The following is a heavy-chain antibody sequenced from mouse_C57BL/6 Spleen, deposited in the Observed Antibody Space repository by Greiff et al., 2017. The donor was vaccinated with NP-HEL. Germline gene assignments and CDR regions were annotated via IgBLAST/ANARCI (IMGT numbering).Heavy chain of an antibody. CDR1: GFNIKDDY. J-gene: IGHJ1*03. V-gene: IGHV14-4*01. CDR2: IDPENGDT. CDR3: TYYYGSSPWYFDV. Sequence: EVQRVESGAELVRPGASVKLSCTASGFNIKDDYMHWVKQRPEQGLEWIGWIDPENGDTEYASKFQGKATITADTSSNTAYLQLSSLTSEDTAVYYCTYYYGSSPWYFDVWGTGTTVTVSS. D-gene: IGHD1-1*01.